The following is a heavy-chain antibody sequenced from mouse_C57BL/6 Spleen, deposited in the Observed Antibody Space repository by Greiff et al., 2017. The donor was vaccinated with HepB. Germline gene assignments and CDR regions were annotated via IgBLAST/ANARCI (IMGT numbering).Heavy chain of an antibody. V-gene: IGHV1-69*01. CDR2: IDPSDSYT. CDR3: ARWYGSSPFDD. D-gene: IGHD1-1*01. CDR1: GYTFTSYW. J-gene: IGHJ2*01. Sequence: VQLQQPGAELVMPGASVKLSCKASGYTFTSYWMHWVKQRPGQGLEWIGEIDPSDSYTNYNQKFKGKSTLTVDKSSSTAYMQLSSLTSEDSAVYYCARWYGSSPFDDWGQGTTLTVSS.